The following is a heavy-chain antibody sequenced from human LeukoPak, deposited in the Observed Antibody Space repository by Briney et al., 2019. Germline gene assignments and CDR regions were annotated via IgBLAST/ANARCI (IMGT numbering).Heavy chain of an antibody. J-gene: IGHJ6*04. CDR3: AIGPTYAPGVLDV. Sequence: SETLSLTCTVSGGSIRSYWSWIRQPAGKGLEWIGRIYGSGSTDYNPSLKSRVTMSIDTSKNQFSLNLISVTAADTAVYYCAIGPTYAPGVLDVWGKGTTVTISS. CDR2: IYGSGST. D-gene: IGHD7-27*01. CDR1: GGSIRSY. V-gene: IGHV4-4*07.